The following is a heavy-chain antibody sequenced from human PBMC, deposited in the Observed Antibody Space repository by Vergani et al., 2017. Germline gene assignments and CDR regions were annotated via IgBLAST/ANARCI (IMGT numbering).Heavy chain of an antibody. CDR1: GFTFSSYS. CDR2: ISSSNSYI. CDR3: ARDRAYYDFWSGYKDY. J-gene: IGHJ4*02. V-gene: IGHV3-21*01. D-gene: IGHD3-3*01. Sequence: EVQLVESGGGLVKPGGSLRLSCAASGFTFSSYSMNWVRQAPGKGLEWVSSISSSNSYIYYADSVKGRFTISRDNAKNSLYLPMNSLRAEDTAVYYCARDRAYYDFWSGYKDYWGQGTLVTVSS.